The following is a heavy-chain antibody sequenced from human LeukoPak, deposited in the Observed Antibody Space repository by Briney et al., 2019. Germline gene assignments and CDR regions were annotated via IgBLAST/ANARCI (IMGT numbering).Heavy chain of an antibody. Sequence: PSETLSLTCSVSGYSFSSAYYWGWIRQSPGKGLEWIGSISHSGSTYYNPSLGSRVTISVDTSKNQFSLRLTSVTAADTAVYYCARDGHYVAVWFDHWGQGTLVTVSS. CDR2: ISHSGST. CDR1: GYSFSSAYY. D-gene: IGHD4-17*01. CDR3: ARDGHYVAVWFDH. J-gene: IGHJ5*02. V-gene: IGHV4-38-2*02.